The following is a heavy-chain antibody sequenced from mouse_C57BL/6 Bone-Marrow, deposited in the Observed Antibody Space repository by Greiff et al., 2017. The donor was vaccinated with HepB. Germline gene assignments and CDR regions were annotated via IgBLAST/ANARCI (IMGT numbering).Heavy chain of an antibody. D-gene: IGHD1-1*01. Sequence: EVKLMESGGGLVKPGGSLKLSCAASGFTFSDYGMHWVRQAPEKGLEWVAYISSGSSTIYYADTVKGRFTISRDNAKNTLFLHMTSLRAEDTAMYYCARDDYGKLDYWGQGTTLTVSS. CDR3: ARDDYGKLDY. J-gene: IGHJ2*01. V-gene: IGHV5-17*01. CDR2: ISSGSSTI. CDR1: GFTFSDYG.